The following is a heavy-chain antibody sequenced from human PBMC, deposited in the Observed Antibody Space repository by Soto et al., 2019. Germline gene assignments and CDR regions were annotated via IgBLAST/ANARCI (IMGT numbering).Heavy chain of an antibody. Sequence: EVQLVESGGGLVQPGGCLRLSCAASGFTFSHVWMTWVRKAPGKGLEWVGRIKSKSAGGTSDYAAPVKDRFTISRDDAKNTLYLQMNSLKTEDTAMYYCTTDYYDSGGFYVLGYWGQGTLVTVSS. D-gene: IGHD3-22*01. V-gene: IGHV3-15*07. CDR3: TTDYYDSGGFYVLGY. CDR2: IKSKSAGGTS. J-gene: IGHJ4*02. CDR1: GFTFSHVW.